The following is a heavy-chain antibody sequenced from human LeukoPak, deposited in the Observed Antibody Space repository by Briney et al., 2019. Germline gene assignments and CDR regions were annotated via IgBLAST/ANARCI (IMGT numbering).Heavy chain of an antibody. CDR2: ISSSSSYI. V-gene: IGHV3-21*01. CDR1: GFTFSSYS. Sequence: GGSLRLSCAASGFTFSSYSMNWVRQAPGKGLEWVSSISSSSSYIYYADSVKGRFTISRDNAKNSLYLQMNSLRAEDTAVYYCARDAYDILTGYYHPGAFDIWGQGTMVTVSS. D-gene: IGHD3-9*01. J-gene: IGHJ3*02. CDR3: ARDAYDILTGYYHPGAFDI.